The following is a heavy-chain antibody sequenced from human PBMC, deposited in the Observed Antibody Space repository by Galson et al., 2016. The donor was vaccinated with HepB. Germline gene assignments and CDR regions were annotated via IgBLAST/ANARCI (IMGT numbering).Heavy chain of an antibody. CDR2: MNPNSGNT. CDR3: ARHPPRWFEELLVYGMDV. J-gene: IGHJ6*02. D-gene: IGHD3-10*01. CDR1: GHTFTSYD. V-gene: IGHV1-8*01. Sequence: SVKVSCKASGHTFTSYDINWVRQAAGQGLEWMGWMNPNSGNTGYAQKFQGRVTMTRNTSISTAYMELSSLRSEYTAVYYCARHPPRWFEELLVYGMDVWGQGTTVTVSS.